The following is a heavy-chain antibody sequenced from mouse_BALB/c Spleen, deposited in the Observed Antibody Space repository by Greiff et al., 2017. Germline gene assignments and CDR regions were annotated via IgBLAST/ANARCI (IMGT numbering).Heavy chain of an antibody. CDR2: IYPGDGDT. CDR1: GYAFSSYW. Sequence: QVLLKESGAGLVRPGSSVKISCTASGYAFSSYWMNWVSQRPGQGLEWIGQIYPGDGDTNYTGKFKGKATLTADKSSSTAYMQLSSLTSEDTAVYFCARSPGDAFDYWGQGTTVTVSS. J-gene: IGHJ2*01. V-gene: IGHV1-80*01. CDR3: ARSPGDAFDY. D-gene: IGHD3-3*01.